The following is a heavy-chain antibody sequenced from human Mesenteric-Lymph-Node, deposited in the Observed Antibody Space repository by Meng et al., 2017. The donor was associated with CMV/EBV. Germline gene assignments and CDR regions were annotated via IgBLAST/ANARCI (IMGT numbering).Heavy chain of an antibody. CDR3: ARERGYYFGLDV. CDR2: ISSRGIDI. J-gene: IGHJ6*02. V-gene: IGHV3-21*05. Sequence: GESLKISCAASGFTFSTYGINWVRQAPGKGLEWVSHISSRGIDIYYADSVRGRFTVSRDNAKNSLYLQMNSLRAEDTAVYYCARERGYYFGLDVWGQGTTVTVSS. CDR1: GFTFSTYG.